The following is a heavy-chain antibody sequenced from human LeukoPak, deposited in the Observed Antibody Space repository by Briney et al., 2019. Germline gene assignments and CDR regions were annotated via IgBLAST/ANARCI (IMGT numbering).Heavy chain of an antibody. Sequence: GRSLRLSCAASGFTFDDYAMHWVRQAPGKGLEWVSGISWNSGSIGYADSVKGRFTISRDNAKNSLYLQMNSLRAEDTALYYCAKVAVAGTAPTWFDPWGQGTLVTVSS. J-gene: IGHJ5*02. V-gene: IGHV3-9*01. CDR1: GFTFDDYA. CDR2: ISWNSGSI. D-gene: IGHD6-19*01. CDR3: AKVAVAGTAPTWFDP.